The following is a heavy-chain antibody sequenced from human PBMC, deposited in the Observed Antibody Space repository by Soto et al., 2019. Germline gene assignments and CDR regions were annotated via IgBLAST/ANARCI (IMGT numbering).Heavy chain of an antibody. CDR2: MSAKKGNT. CDR1: GYTFTSYG. CDR3: AREILSPDFYFHGMDV. V-gene: IGHV1-18*04. J-gene: IGHJ6*02. D-gene: IGHD2-15*01. Sequence: QGQLVQSGAEVKKPGASVKVSCKASGYTFTSYGISWVRQAPGQGVEWMGWMSAKKGNTKYAQKFQGRVTMTTDTSTSTADMELRSLRSDDTAVYYCAREILSPDFYFHGMDVWGQGTTVTVSS.